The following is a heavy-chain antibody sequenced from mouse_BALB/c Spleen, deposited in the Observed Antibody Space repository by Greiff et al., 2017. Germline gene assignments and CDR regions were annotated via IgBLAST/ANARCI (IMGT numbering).Heavy chain of an antibody. CDR1: GYSITSGYY. V-gene: IGHV3-6*02. D-gene: IGHD2-1*01. CDR3: AGNYDWFAY. J-gene: IGHJ3*01. CDR2: ISYDGSN. Sequence: EVQLQESGPGLVKPSQSLSLTCSVTGYSITSGYYWNWIRQFPGNKLEWMGYISYDGSNNYNPSLKNRISITRDTSKNQFFLKLNSVTTEDTATYYCAGNYDWFAYWGQGTLVTVSA.